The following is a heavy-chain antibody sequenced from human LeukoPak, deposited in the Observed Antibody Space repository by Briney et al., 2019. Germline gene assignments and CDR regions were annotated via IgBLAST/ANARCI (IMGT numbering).Heavy chain of an antibody. D-gene: IGHD5-18*01. CDR2: IRSTANGYAT. J-gene: IGHJ4*02. V-gene: IGHV3-73*01. CDR1: GFTFSGSA. Sequence: PGGSLRLSCAASGFTFSGSALHWVRQASGKGLEWVGRIRSTANGYATAYAASVKGRFTISRDDSKNTAYLQMDSLKTEDTAVYYCARSGYSYGRFDYWGQGTLVTVSS. CDR3: ARSGYSYGRFDY.